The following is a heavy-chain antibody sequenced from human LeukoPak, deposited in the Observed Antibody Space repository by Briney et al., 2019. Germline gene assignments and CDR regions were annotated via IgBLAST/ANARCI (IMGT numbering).Heavy chain of an antibody. D-gene: IGHD6-19*01. CDR2: IYYTGST. CDR3: VKSGGYGLIDY. CDR1: GASISGSGYY. J-gene: IGHJ4*02. V-gene: IGHV4-39*01. Sequence: PSETLSLTCGVSGASISGSGYYLGWIRQPPGKGLEWIGNIYYTGSTYYNASLQSRVTISIDMSKNQFSLRLSSVTAADTAMYYCVKSGGYGLIDYWGQGTLVTVSS.